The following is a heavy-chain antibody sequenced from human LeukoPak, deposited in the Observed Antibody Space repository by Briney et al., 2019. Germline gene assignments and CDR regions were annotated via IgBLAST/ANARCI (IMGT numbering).Heavy chain of an antibody. J-gene: IGHJ4*02. V-gene: IGHV4-4*02. CDR1: GGSISSSNW. CDR3: ARGSIAVAGLYFDY. D-gene: IGHD6-19*01. Sequence: PSGTLSLTCAVSGGSISSSNWWSWVRQPPGKGLEWIGEIYHSGSTNYNPSLKSRVTISVDTSKNQFSLKLSSVTAADTAVYYCARGSIAVAGLYFDYWGQGTLVTVSS. CDR2: IYHSGST.